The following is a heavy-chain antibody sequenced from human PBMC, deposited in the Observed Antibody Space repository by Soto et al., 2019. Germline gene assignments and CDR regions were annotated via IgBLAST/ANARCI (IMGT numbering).Heavy chain of an antibody. V-gene: IGHV3-7*05. CDR1: GFTFSSYW. J-gene: IGHJ4*02. CDR2: IKQDGSDK. CDR3: ATSGMEFYYDSSGDFNY. D-gene: IGHD3-22*01. Sequence: GGSLRLSCAASGFTFSSYWMSWVRQAPGKGLQWVANIKQDGSDKYYVDSVKGRFTISRDNAKNSLYLQMNSLRAEDTAVYYCATSGMEFYYDSSGDFNYWGQGTLVTVSS.